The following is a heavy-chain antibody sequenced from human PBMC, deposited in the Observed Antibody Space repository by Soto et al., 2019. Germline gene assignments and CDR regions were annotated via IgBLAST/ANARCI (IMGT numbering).Heavy chain of an antibody. Sequence: QVQLVQSGAEVKKPGASVKVSCKASGYTFTSDGISWVRQAPGEGLEWRGWISAYNGTTNHAQKLQGRVNMTTDTSTSKAYMALRSLRYDDTAVYYCARVKASGWITWFDPWGEGNLGSVAS. D-gene: IGHD6-19*01. CDR1: GYTFTSDG. V-gene: IGHV1-18*01. CDR2: ISAYNGTT. J-gene: IGHJ5*02. CDR3: ARVKASGWITWFDP.